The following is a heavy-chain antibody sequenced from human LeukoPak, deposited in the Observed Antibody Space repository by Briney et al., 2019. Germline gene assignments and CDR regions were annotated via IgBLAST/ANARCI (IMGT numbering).Heavy chain of an antibody. V-gene: IGHV3-30*18. J-gene: IGHJ4*02. Sequence: PGRSLKLSCAASGFTSSTYGMSWVRQAPGKGLEWVAVISYDGSDKYYADSVKGRFTISRDNSKNTLYLQMNSLRAEDTAVYYCGNHFPHFDYWGQGTLVTVSS. CDR3: GNHFPHFDY. CDR2: ISYDGSDK. CDR1: GFTSSTYG. D-gene: IGHD3-3*02.